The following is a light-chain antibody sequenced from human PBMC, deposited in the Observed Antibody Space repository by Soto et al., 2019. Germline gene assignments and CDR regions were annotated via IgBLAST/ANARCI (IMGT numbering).Light chain of an antibody. Sequence: QSALTQPASVSGSPGQPITICCTGTSSDVGSFDSVAWYQHNPGKAPKLMIYDVSNQPSGVSSRFSGSTSGNTASLSISGLQTEDEANYYCRSFTTSSTLVFGTGTKLTVL. J-gene: IGLJ1*01. CDR2: DVS. V-gene: IGLV2-14*01. CDR3: RSFTTSSTLV. CDR1: SSDVGSFDS.